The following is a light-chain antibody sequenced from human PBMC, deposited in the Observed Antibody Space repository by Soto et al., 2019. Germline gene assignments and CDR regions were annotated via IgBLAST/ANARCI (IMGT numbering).Light chain of an antibody. V-gene: IGKV3-15*01. J-gene: IGKJ5*01. CDR3: QQYDTWPPLT. Sequence: EIMMTQSPAILSVSPGERATLSCRAGQSVSNNLAWYQQKPGQVPRLLIYYASTRATGVPTRFSGSGSGTDFTLTISSLQSEDFAVYYCQQYDTWPPLTFGQGTRLEIK. CDR2: YAS. CDR1: QSVSNN.